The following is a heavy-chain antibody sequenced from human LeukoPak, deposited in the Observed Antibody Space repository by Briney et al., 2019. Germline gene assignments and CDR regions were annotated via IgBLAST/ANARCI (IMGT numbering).Heavy chain of an antibody. J-gene: IGHJ3*02. CDR1: GFTYTNYA. Sequence: GGSLRLSCIASGFTYTNYAMTWVRQAPGKGLEWVSVISASGGSTKYYADSVKGRFTISRDTSKNTLYLQMNSLRVEDTAVYYCARSSHYDILTGYSEEDAFDIWGQGTMVTVSS. D-gene: IGHD3-9*01. V-gene: IGHV3-23*01. CDR3: ARSSHYDILTGYSEEDAFDI. CDR2: ISASGGST.